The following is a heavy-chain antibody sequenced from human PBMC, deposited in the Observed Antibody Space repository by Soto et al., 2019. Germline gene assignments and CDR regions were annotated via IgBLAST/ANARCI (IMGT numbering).Heavy chain of an antibody. J-gene: IGHJ4*02. CDR2: INPNSGDT. CDR3: ATRYSYVHF. D-gene: IGHD5-18*01. CDR1: GYAFTGYY. Sequence: GASVKVSCKSSGYAFTGYYIHWVRQAPGQGLEWMGWINPNSGDTNYAQKFQGRVTMTRDTSFSTAYMELSSLRSDDTVVYYCATRYSYVHFWGQGTLVTVSS. V-gene: IGHV1-2*02.